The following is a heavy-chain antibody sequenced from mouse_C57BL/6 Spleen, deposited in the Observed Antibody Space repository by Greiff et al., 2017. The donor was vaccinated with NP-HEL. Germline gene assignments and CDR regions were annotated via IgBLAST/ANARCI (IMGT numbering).Heavy chain of an antibody. D-gene: IGHD1-1*01. J-gene: IGHJ2*01. CDR1: GYTFTSYW. V-gene: IGHV1-59*01. Sequence: QVQLQQSGAELVRPGTSVKLSCKASGYTFTSYWMHWVKQRPGQGLEWIGVIDPSDSYTNYNQKFKGKATLTVDTSSSTAYMQLSSLTSEDSAVYYCARRDYYGSPYYFDYWGQGTTLTVSS. CDR3: ARRDYYGSPYYFDY. CDR2: IDPSDSYT.